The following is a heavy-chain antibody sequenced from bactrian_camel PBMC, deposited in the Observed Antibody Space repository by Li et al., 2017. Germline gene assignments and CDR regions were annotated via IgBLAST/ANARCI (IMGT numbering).Heavy chain of an antibody. J-gene: IGHJ4*01. CDR2: IGSGGDNR. CDR3: ATYILGAAYKY. Sequence: DVQLVESGGDLVQPGGSLRLSCVASGLRASFYAMSWVRQAPGKGLEWVSRIGSGGDNRRYADSVKGRFTISRDNARSTVYLQMNSLKPEDTAVYYCATYILGAAYKYWGQGTQVTVS. V-gene: IGHV3S40*01. D-gene: IGHD1*01. CDR1: GLRASFYA.